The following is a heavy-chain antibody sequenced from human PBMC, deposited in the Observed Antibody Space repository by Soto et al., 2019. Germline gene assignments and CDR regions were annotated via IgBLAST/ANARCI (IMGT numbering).Heavy chain of an antibody. CDR1: GGSFSGYY. CDR3: ARVYSGSYSDS. J-gene: IGHJ4*02. CDR2: INHSGST. Sequence: PSETLSLTCAVYGGSFSGYYWSWIRQPPGKGLEWIGEINHSGSTNYNPSLKSRVTTSVDTSKNQFSLKLSSVTAADTAVYYCARVYSGSYSDSWGQGTLVTVSS. V-gene: IGHV4-34*01. D-gene: IGHD1-26*01.